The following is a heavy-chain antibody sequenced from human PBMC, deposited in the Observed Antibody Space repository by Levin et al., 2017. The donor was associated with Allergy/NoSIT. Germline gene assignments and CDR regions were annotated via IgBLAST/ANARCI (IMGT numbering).Heavy chain of an antibody. V-gene: IGHV1-8*01. J-gene: IGHJ6*02. CDR3: ARGGYSADPPEYYYYYYGMDV. CDR1: GYTFTSYD. CDR2: MNPNSGNT. D-gene: IGHD6-13*01. Sequence: GESLKISCKASGYTFTSYDINWVRQATGQGLEWMGWMNPNSGNTGYAQKFQGRVTMTRNTSISTAYMELSSLRSEDTAVYYCARGGYSADPPEYYYYYYGMDVWGQGTTVTVSS.